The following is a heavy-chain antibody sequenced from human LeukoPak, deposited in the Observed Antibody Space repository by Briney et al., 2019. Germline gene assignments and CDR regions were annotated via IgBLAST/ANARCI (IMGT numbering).Heavy chain of an antibody. CDR1: GFTFSQDW. J-gene: IGHJ4*02. CDR3: AKKHSSGLHY. CDR2: INPDGSVQ. V-gene: IGHV3-7*02. D-gene: IGHD6-19*01. Sequence: GGSLRLSCAASGFTFSQDWMNWVRQAPGKGLEWVGNINPDGSVQNYVDSVKGRFTISRDNSKNTLYLQMNSLRAEDTAVYYCAKKHSSGLHYWGQGTLVTVSS.